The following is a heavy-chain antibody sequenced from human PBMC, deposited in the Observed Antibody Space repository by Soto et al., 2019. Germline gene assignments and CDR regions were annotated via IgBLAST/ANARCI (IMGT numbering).Heavy chain of an antibody. CDR3: ASMIIAAAAYYYYGMVV. D-gene: IGHD6-13*01. CDR1: GFTFSSFG. V-gene: IGHV3-30*03. Sequence: GGSLRLSCAASGFTFSSFGMHWVRQAPGKGLEWVAVISYDGSNKYYADSVKGRFTISRDDSKNTLYLQMNSLRAEDTAIYYCASMIIAAAAYYYYGMVVWGQGTTVTVSS. J-gene: IGHJ6*02. CDR2: ISYDGSNK.